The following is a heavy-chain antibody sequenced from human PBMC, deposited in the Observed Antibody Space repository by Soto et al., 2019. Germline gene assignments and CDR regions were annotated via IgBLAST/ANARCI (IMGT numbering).Heavy chain of an antibody. CDR2: IYYSGST. Sequence: SETLSLTCTVSGGSISSGGYYWSWIRQHPGKGLEWIGYIYYSGSTYYNPSLKSRVTISVDTSKNQFSLKLSSVTAADTAVYYCARACDYGDYVLDSGYFDYWGQGTLVTVSS. CDR3: ARACDYGDYVLDSGYFDY. J-gene: IGHJ4*02. V-gene: IGHV4-31*03. D-gene: IGHD4-17*01. CDR1: GGSISSGGYY.